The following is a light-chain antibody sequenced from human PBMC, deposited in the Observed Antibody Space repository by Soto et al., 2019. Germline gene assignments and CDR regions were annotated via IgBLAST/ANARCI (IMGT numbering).Light chain of an antibody. Sequence: QSALTQPRSVSGSPGQSVTISCTGTSSDVGGYNYVSWYQQHPGKAPKFMIYDVSKRPSGVPDRFSGSKSGNTASLTISGLQAEDEADYYCCSYAGSYKGYVYGSGTKVTGL. J-gene: IGLJ1*01. CDR3: CSYAGSYKGYV. CDR1: SSDVGGYNY. CDR2: DVS. V-gene: IGLV2-11*01.